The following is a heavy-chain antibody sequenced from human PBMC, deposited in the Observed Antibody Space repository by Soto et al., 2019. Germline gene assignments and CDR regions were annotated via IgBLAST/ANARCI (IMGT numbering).Heavy chain of an antibody. CDR3: ARDRSPKWLRSAGGLGD. Sequence: QVQLVQSGAEVKKPGASVKVSCKASGYTFTSYAMHWVRQAPGQRLEWMGWINAGNGNTKYSQKFQGRVTITRDTSASTAYMELSSLRSEDTAVYYCARDRSPKWLRSAGGLGDWGQGTLVTVSS. V-gene: IGHV1-3*01. CDR2: INAGNGNT. D-gene: IGHD5-12*01. J-gene: IGHJ4*02. CDR1: GYTFTSYA.